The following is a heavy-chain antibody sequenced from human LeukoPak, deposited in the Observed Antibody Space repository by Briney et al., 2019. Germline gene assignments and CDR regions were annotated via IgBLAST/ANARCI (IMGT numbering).Heavy chain of an antibody. Sequence: SETLSLTCTVSGASIRSSGYYWSWIRQDPAKGLEWIGYIYHSGNTYYNPSLKSRVTISLDTSKNQFSLKLRSVTAADTAVYYCARANYYDSTGYLPVVYPSDFWGQGTLVTVSS. CDR3: ARANYYDSTGYLPVVYPSDF. D-gene: IGHD3-22*01. J-gene: IGHJ4*02. V-gene: IGHV4-31*03. CDR2: IYHSGNT. CDR1: GASIRSSGYY.